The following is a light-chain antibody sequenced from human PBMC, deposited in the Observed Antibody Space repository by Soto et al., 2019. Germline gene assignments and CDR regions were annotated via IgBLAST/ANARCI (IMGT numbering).Light chain of an antibody. J-gene: IGLJ3*02. CDR2: AVS. CDR3: FSYTASDLWV. CDR1: NSDVGGYNS. V-gene: IGLV2-11*01. Sequence: QSALTQPRSVSGSPGQSVTISCTGTNSDVGGYNSVSWYQQLPGKAPKLMISAVSQRPSGVPDRFSGSKSGNTASLTISGLQADDEADYFCFSYTASDLWVFGGGTKVTV.